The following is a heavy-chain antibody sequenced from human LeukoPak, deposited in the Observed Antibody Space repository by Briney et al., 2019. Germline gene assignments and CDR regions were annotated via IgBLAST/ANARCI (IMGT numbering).Heavy chain of an antibody. J-gene: IGHJ5*02. CDR2: INPNSGGT. Sequence: GASVKVSCKASGYTFTGYYMHWVRQAPGQGLEWMGWINPNSGGTNYAQKFQGRVTMTRDTSISTAYMELSRLRSDDTAVYYCARVCSSTRCSNWFDPWGQGTLVTVSS. V-gene: IGHV1-2*02. D-gene: IGHD2-2*01. CDR3: ARVCSSTRCSNWFDP. CDR1: GYTFTGYY.